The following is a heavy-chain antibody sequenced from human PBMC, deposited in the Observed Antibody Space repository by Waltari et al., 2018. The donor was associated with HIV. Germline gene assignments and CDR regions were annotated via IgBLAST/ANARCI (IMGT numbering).Heavy chain of an antibody. Sequence: EVQLVESGGDLVRPGESLRLSCVASGFTFRTYSMNWIRQAPGKGLGWVANIKHDGSETSYVDSVKGRFTISRDNAKNSLFLQMNRLRAEDTAVYYCARVHFIAGRRYFESWGQGTLVTVSS. CDR3: ARVHFIAGRRYFES. J-gene: IGHJ4*02. CDR2: IKHDGSET. D-gene: IGHD6-6*01. V-gene: IGHV3-7*01. CDR1: GFTFRTYS.